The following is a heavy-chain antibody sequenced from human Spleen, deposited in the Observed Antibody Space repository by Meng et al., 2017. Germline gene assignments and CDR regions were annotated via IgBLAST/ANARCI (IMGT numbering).Heavy chain of an antibody. CDR2: ISSSGSTI. V-gene: IGHV3-11*04. D-gene: IGHD3-9*01. J-gene: IGHJ4*02. Sequence: GESLKISCAASGFTFSDYYMSWIRQAPGKGLEWVSYISSSGSTIYYADSVKGRFTISRDNAKNSLYLQMNSLRVEDTAVYYCVRDDWGPGDYWGQGTLVTVSS. CDR1: GFTFSDYY. CDR3: VRDDWGPGDY.